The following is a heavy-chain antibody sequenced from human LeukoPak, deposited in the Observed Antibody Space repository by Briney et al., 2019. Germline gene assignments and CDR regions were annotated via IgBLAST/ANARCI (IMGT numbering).Heavy chain of an antibody. CDR2: ISWNSGSI. J-gene: IGHJ5*02. CDR3: AKGFYGDSKPNWFDP. CDR1: GFTFDDYA. D-gene: IGHD4-17*01. V-gene: IGHV3-9*01. Sequence: PGGSLRLSCAASGFTFDDYAMHWVRQAPGKGLEWVSGISWNSGSIGYADSVKGRFTISRDNAKNSLYLQMNSLRAEDTALYYCAKGFYGDSKPNWFDPWGQGTLVTVSS.